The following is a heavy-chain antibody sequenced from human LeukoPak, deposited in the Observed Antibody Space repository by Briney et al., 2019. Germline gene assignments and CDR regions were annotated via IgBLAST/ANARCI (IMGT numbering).Heavy chain of an antibody. CDR3: ARDTSPYCGDDCYFDAFDL. V-gene: IGHV3-7*03. D-gene: IGHD2-21*02. Sequence: PGGSLRLSCVASEFTFGRYWMTWVRQAPGKGLDWVANINQDGRKEHYVDSVKGRFTISRDNAKNFLYLQMNSLRAEDTAVYFCARDTSPYCGDDCYFDAFDLWGQGTMVTVSS. CDR1: EFTFGRYW. J-gene: IGHJ3*01. CDR2: INQDGRKE.